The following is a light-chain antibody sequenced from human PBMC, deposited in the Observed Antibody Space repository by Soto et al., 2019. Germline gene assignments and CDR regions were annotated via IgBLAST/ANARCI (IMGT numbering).Light chain of an antibody. Sequence: DIKMAHSPSSLSASIGDRVTITCQASQDISNYLNWYQQKPGKAPKVLIYDASNSETGVPSRFSGSGSGTDFTFTISSMQPEDTATYYCQQYDYLPLTFGGGTKVDI. J-gene: IGKJ4*01. CDR1: QDISNY. CDR2: DAS. CDR3: QQYDYLPLT. V-gene: IGKV1-33*01.